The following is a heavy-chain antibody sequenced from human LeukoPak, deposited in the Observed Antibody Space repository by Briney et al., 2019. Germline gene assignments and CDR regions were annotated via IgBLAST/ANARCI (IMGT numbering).Heavy chain of an antibody. D-gene: IGHD2-2*01. CDR3: ARDEAWIVVVPAATPLDY. Sequence: ASVKVSCKASGYTFTSYGISWVRQAPGQGPEWMGWISAYNGNTNYAQKLQGRVTMTTDTSTSTAYMGLRSLRSDDTAVYYCARDEAWIVVVPAATPLDYWGQGTLVTVSS. V-gene: IGHV1-18*01. J-gene: IGHJ4*02. CDR2: ISAYNGNT. CDR1: GYTFTSYG.